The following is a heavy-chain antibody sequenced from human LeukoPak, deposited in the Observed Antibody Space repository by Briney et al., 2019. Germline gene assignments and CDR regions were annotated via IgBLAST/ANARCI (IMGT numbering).Heavy chain of an antibody. V-gene: IGHV1-24*01. Sequence: GASVKVSCKVSGYTLTELSMHWVRQAPGKGLEWMGGFDPEDGETIYAQKFQGRVTMTEDTSTDTAYMELSSLRSEDTAVYYCATGHADSFGVVPDPHPTGDWFDPWGQGTLVTVSS. J-gene: IGHJ5*02. CDR1: GYTLTELS. D-gene: IGHD3-3*01. CDR2: FDPEDGET. CDR3: ATGHADSFGVVPDPHPTGDWFDP.